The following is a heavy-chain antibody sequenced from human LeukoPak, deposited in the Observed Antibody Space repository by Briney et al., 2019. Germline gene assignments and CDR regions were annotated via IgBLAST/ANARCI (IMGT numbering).Heavy chain of an antibody. Sequence: GESLKISCKGSGYSFISYWIGWVRQLPGKGLEWMGIIYPGNSDTRYSPSFQGQVTISADKSISTAYLQWSSLKASDTAMYYCARPPDSYGLDYWGQGTLVTVSS. D-gene: IGHD5-18*01. CDR1: GYSFISYW. V-gene: IGHV5-51*01. CDR3: ARPPDSYGLDY. CDR2: IYPGNSDT. J-gene: IGHJ4*02.